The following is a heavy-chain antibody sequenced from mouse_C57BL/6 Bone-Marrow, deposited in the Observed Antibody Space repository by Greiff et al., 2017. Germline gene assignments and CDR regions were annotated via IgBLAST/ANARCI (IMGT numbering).Heavy chain of an antibody. CDR3: ARDYGSSYWYFDV. J-gene: IGHJ1*03. Sequence: VHLVESGPELVKPGASVKLSCKASGYTFTSYDINWVKQRPGQGLEWIGWIYPRDGSTKYNEKFKGKATLTVDTSSSTAYMELHSLTSEYAAVYFCARDYGSSYWYFDVWGTGTTVTVSS. CDR2: IYPRDGST. V-gene: IGHV1-85*01. D-gene: IGHD1-1*01. CDR1: GYTFTSYD.